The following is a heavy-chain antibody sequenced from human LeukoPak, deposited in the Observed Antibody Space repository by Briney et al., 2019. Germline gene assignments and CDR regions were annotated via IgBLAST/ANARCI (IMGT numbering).Heavy chain of an antibody. Sequence: SETLSLTCAVYGGSLSGYYWSWIRQPPGKGLEWIGEITHSGSTNYNPSLKRRVTISVDTTKNQFSLKLRSVTAADTAVYYCARGRYYYGSGSYFPHYYYYYGMDVWGQGTTVTVSS. J-gene: IGHJ6*02. CDR3: ARGRYYYGSGSYFPHYYYYYGMDV. V-gene: IGHV4-34*01. D-gene: IGHD3-10*01. CDR1: GGSLSGYY. CDR2: ITHSGST.